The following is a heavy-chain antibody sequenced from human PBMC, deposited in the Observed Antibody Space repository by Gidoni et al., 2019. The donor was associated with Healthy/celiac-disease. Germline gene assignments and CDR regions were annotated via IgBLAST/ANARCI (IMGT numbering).Heavy chain of an antibody. D-gene: IGHD2-2*01. CDR3: AKGGYCSSTSCPSDY. CDR1: GFAFSSYA. J-gene: IGHJ4*02. Sequence: EVQLLESGGGLVEPGGSPRLSCVASGFAFSSYAMSWVRQAPGKGLGWVSSISGSGGRTYYADSVKGRFTISRDNSKNTLYLQMNSLRAEDTAVYYCAKGGYCSSTSCPSDYWGQGTLVTVSS. CDR2: ISGSGGRT. V-gene: IGHV3-23*01.